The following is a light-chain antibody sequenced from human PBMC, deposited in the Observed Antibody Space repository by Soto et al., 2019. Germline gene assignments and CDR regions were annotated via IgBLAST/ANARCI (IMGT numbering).Light chain of an antibody. J-gene: IGKJ1*01. CDR3: QQSYSTPWT. CDR1: QSISSY. V-gene: IGKV1-39*01. CDR2: AAS. Sequence: DIQMTQSPSSLSASVGDRVTITCRASQSISSYLNWYQQKPGKAPKLLIYAASSLQSGVPSRLSGRGSGTDFTLTISSLQHEDFATYYCQQSYSTPWTFGQGTKVEIK.